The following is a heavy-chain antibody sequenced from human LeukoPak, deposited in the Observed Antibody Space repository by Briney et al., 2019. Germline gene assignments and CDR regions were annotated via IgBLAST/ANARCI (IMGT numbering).Heavy chain of an antibody. J-gene: IGHJ6*03. CDR2: INHHGGT. CDR3: ARGDQRFGSGTVNFYYFYMDV. D-gene: IGHD3-10*01. Sequence: SETLSLTCTVYGGSFSDYYWSWIRQPPGKGLEWIGEINHHGGTNYNPSLKSRLTISVATSKNQFSLNLSSVTAADTAVYYCARGDQRFGSGTVNFYYFYMDVWGKGTTVTVSS. V-gene: IGHV4-34*01. CDR1: GGSFSDYY.